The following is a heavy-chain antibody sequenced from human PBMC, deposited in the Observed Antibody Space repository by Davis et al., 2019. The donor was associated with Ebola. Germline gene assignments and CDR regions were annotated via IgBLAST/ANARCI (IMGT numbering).Heavy chain of an antibody. CDR1: GGSISSGDYY. Sequence: MPSETLSLTCTVSGGSISSGDYYWSWIRQPPGKGLEWIGYIYYSGSTYYNPSLKSRVTISVDTSKNQFSLKLSSVTAADTAVYYCARLDYDFWSGYYTANWFDPWGQGTLVTVSS. J-gene: IGHJ5*02. CDR2: IYYSGST. D-gene: IGHD3-3*01. CDR3: ARLDYDFWSGYYTANWFDP. V-gene: IGHV4-30-4*01.